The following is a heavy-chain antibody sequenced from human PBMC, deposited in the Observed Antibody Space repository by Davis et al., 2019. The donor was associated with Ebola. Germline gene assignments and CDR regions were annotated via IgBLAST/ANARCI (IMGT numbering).Heavy chain of an antibody. CDR3: ARDLLEWGLHN. V-gene: IGHV1-2*04. D-gene: IGHD3-3*01. CDR1: GGAISSYA. J-gene: IGHJ4*02. CDR2: INPNSGGT. Sequence: ASVKVSCKASGGAISSYAISWVRQAPGQGLEWMGWINPNSGGTNYAQKFQGWVTMTRDTSISTAYMELSRLRSDDTAVYYCARDLLEWGLHNWGQGTLVTVSS.